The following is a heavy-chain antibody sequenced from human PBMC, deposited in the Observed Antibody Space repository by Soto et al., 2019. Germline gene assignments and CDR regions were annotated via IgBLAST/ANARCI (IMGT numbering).Heavy chain of an antibody. CDR1: GGSFSGYY. Sequence: SETLSLTCAVYGGSFSGYYWSWIRQPPGKGLEWIGEINHSGSTNYNPSLKSRVTISVDTSKNQFSLKLSSVTAADTAVYYCARGPIAAAGNNYYYGMDVWGQGTTVTVS. V-gene: IGHV4-34*01. J-gene: IGHJ6*02. CDR3: ARGPIAAAGNNYYYGMDV. D-gene: IGHD6-13*01. CDR2: INHSGST.